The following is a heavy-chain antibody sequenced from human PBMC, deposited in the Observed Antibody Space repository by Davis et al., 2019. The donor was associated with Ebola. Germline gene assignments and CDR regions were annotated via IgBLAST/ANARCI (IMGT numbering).Heavy chain of an antibody. J-gene: IGHJ5*02. CDR3: ARDHYDSTAPGWFDP. CDR1: GGSISSSNW. D-gene: IGHD3-22*01. V-gene: IGHV4-4*02. CDR2: IYHSGST. Sequence: MPSETLSLTCAVSGGSISSSNWWSWVRQPPGKGLEWIGEIYHSGSTNYNPSLKSRVTISVDKSKNQFSLKLSSVTAADTAVYYCARDHYDSTAPGWFDPWGQGTLVTVSS.